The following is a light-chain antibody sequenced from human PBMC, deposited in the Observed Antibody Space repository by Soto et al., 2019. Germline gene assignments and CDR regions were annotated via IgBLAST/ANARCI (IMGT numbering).Light chain of an antibody. CDR3: QQRSDWPST. J-gene: IGKJ4*01. Sequence: EIVLTQSPATLSLSPGERATLSCRASQSVSSYLAWYQQKPGQAPRLLIYDASNRATGIPARFSGSGSGTDFTLTISRLEPDDFAVYYCQQRSDWPSTFCGGTKVQIK. CDR2: DAS. CDR1: QSVSSY. V-gene: IGKV3-11*01.